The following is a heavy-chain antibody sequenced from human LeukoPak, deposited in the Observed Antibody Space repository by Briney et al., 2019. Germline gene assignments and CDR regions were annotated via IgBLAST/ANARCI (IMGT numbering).Heavy chain of an antibody. CDR3: ARDLDGNTAMGY. J-gene: IGHJ4*02. CDR2: INPNTGGT. D-gene: IGHD5-18*01. V-gene: IGHV1-2*02. Sequence: ASVKVSCKASGYTFIGYYMHWVRQAPGQGLEWMGWINPNTGGTKYAQRFQGRVTMTRDTSISTAYMELSRLRSDDTAVYYCARDLDGNTAMGYWGQGTLVTVSS. CDR1: GYTFIGYY.